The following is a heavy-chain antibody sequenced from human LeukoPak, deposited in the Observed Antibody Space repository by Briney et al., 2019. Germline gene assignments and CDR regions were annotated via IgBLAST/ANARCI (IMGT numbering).Heavy chain of an antibody. CDR3: ARGSYSYGLGY. V-gene: IGHV3-23*01. J-gene: IGHJ4*02. CDR2: ISISGTKT. Sequence: GGSLRLSCAASEFDFSTHAMTWVRQAPGKGLEWVSAISISGTKTYYADSVKGRFTISRDNSKNTLYLQMYSLRAEDTAVYYCARGSYSYGLGYWGQGILVTVSS. CDR1: EFDFSTHA. D-gene: IGHD5-18*01.